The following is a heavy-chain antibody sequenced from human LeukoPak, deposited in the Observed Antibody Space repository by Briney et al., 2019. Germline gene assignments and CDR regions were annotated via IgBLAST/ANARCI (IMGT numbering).Heavy chain of an antibody. CDR3: ARDNFGYPLDDAFDL. J-gene: IGHJ3*01. Sequence: ASVKVSCKASGYTFTSYAMHWVRQAPGQRLEWMGWINAGNGNTKYSQEFQGRVTITRDTSASTAYMELSSLRSEDMAVYYCARDNFGYPLDDAFDLWGQGTMVTVSS. D-gene: IGHD3-22*01. V-gene: IGHV1-3*03. CDR2: INAGNGNT. CDR1: GYTFTSYA.